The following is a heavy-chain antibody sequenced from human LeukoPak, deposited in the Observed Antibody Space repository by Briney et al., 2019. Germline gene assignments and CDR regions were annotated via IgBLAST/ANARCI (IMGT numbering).Heavy chain of an antibody. CDR1: GFTFRDLA. Sequence: PGGSLRLSCTASGFTFRDLAMNWVRQAPGKGLEWVSTLSASGSITYYADSVKGRFTISRDNSKSTVSLQMTSLTPEDTAIYYCAKEGPYDSSTVRLDFWGQGTLVAVSS. V-gene: IGHV3-23*01. CDR2: LSASGSIT. J-gene: IGHJ4*02. CDR3: AKEGPYDSSTVRLDF. D-gene: IGHD3-16*01.